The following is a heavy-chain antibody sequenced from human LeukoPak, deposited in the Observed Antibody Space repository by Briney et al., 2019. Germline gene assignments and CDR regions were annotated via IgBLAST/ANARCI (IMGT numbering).Heavy chain of an antibody. CDR1: GGSISSGGYY. Sequence: SETLSLTCTVSGGSISSGGYYWSWIRQHPGKGLEWIGYIYYSGSTYYNPSLKSRVTISVDTSKNQFSLKLSSVTAADTAVYYCARDRYCGGDCQGNWFDPWGQGALVTVSS. D-gene: IGHD2-21*02. J-gene: IGHJ5*02. CDR3: ARDRYCGGDCQGNWFDP. V-gene: IGHV4-31*03. CDR2: IYYSGST.